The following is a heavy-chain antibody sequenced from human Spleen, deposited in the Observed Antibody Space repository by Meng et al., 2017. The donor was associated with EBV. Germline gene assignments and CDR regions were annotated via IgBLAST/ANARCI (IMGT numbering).Heavy chain of an antibody. CDR3: ARGGRGSPFDY. D-gene: IGHD2-15*01. J-gene: IGHJ4*02. Sequence: QVQLQESGPGLVKASQTLSLTCAVSGGSISSGGYYWSWIRQPPGKGLEWIGYIYYSGSTYYNPSLKSRVTISVDTSKNQFSLKLSSVTAADTAVYYCARGGRGSPFDYWGQGTLVTVSS. CDR1: GGSISSGGYY. CDR2: IYYSGST. V-gene: IGHV4-30-4*01.